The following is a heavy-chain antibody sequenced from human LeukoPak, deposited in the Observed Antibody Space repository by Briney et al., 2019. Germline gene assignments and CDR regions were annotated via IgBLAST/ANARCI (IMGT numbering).Heavy chain of an antibody. CDR1: GFSLSTSGMR. CDR3: ARSNLRPHYYYMDV. J-gene: IGHJ6*03. V-gene: IGHV2-70*04. D-gene: IGHD5-12*01. Sequence: SGPTLVNPTQTLTLTCTFSGFSLSTSGMRVSWIRQPPGKALEWLARIDWDDDKFYSTSLKTRLTISKDTSKNQVVLTMTNMDPVDTATYYCARSNLRPHYYYMDVWGKGTTVTVSS. CDR2: IDWDDDK.